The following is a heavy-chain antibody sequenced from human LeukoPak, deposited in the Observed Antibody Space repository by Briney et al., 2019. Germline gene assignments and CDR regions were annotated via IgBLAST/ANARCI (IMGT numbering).Heavy chain of an antibody. D-gene: IGHD4-17*01. CDR3: ARDPDYGDPY. Sequence: GGSLRLSCTVSGFTFSDDYMIWFRQAPGRGLEWISWITSSGTTTDYADSVKGRFTVSSDNAKNSLYLQMNSLRADDTAVYYCARDPDYGDPYWGQGTLVTVSS. CDR2: ITSSGTTT. V-gene: IGHV3-11*01. CDR1: GFTFSDDY. J-gene: IGHJ4*02.